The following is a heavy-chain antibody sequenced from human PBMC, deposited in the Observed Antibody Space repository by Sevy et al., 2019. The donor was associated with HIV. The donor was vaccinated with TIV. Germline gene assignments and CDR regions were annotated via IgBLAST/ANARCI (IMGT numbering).Heavy chain of an antibody. V-gene: IGHV3-23*01. CDR3: AGGRYDSSGSFDAFDI. CDR1: GFTFSRYA. D-gene: IGHD3-22*01. CDR2: IFGDGDIT. J-gene: IGHJ3*02. Sequence: GGCLRLSCAASGFTFSRYAMSWVRQAPGKGLEWVSSIFGDGDITYYADSVKGRFTISRDKSKNTLYLEMHSLRAEDTAVYYCAGGRYDSSGSFDAFDIWGQGTMVTVSS.